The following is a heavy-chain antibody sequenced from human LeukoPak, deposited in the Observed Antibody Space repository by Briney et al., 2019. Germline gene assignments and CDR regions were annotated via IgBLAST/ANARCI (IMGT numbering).Heavy chain of an antibody. CDR2: IYSSGTT. CDR3: ARFNSGCSEASCYVHY. J-gene: IGHJ4*02. D-gene: IGHD2-2*01. CDR1: GGSMNNHY. V-gene: IGHV4-59*11. Sequence: TSETLSLTCTVSGGSMNNHYWTWIRQPPGKGLELIGHIYSSGTTAYTPSLKSRVAMSIDTSRNQFSLNVFSVTAADSAVYYCARFNSGCSEASCYVHYWGQGTLVTVSS.